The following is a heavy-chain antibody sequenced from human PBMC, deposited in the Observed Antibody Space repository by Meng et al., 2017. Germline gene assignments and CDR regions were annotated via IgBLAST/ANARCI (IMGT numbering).Heavy chain of an antibody. CDR1: GYTVTSYY. V-gene: IGHV1-46*01. Sequence: VQRGHAGVEGKKPRASLKVSCNATGYTVTSYYMHWVRQAPGQGLEWMGIINPSGGSTSYAQKFQGRVTMTRDTSTSTVYMELSSLRSEDTAVYYCARGGNVRDGCNYWGQGTLVTVSS. J-gene: IGHJ4*02. CDR2: INPSGGST. D-gene: IGHD5-24*01. CDR3: ARGGNVRDGCNY.